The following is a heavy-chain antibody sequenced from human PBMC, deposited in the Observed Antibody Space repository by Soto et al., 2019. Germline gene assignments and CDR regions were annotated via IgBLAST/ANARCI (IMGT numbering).Heavy chain of an antibody. CDR2: IKQDGSDK. D-gene: IGHD6-13*01. V-gene: IGHV3-7*04. Sequence: EVQLVESGGGLVQPGGSLRLSCAASGFTFSSYWMSWVRQAPGKGLEWVANIKQDGSDKYYVYSVKGRFTISRDNAKNSLYLQMSNLRAEDTAVYYCARQNKNAAGTVYHVLDLWGQGTTLTVSS. CDR1: GFTFSSYW. J-gene: IGHJ6*02. CDR3: ARQNKNAAGTVYHVLDL.